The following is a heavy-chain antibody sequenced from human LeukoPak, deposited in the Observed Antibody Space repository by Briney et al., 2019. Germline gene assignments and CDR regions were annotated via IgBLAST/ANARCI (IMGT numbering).Heavy chain of an antibody. V-gene: IGHV2-26*01. CDR3: ARISGRYYGSGSPHDY. Sequence: SGPVLVKPTETLTLTCTVSGFSLSNARMGVSWIRQPPGKALEWLAHIFSNDEKSYSTSLKSRLTISKDTSKSQVVLTMTNMDPVGTATYYCARISGRYYGSGSPHDYWGQGTLVTVSS. CDR1: GFSLSNARMG. CDR2: IFSNDEK. D-gene: IGHD3-10*01. J-gene: IGHJ4*02.